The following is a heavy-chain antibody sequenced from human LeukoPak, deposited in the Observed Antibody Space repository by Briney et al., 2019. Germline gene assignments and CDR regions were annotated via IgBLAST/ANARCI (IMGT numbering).Heavy chain of an antibody. CDR3: ARGGTGQWLVRLSSYYYYMDV. Sequence: SETLSLTCTVSGGSISSYYWSWIRQPPGKGLEWIGYIYYSGSTNYNPSLKSRVTISVDTSKNQFSLKLSSVTAADTAVYYCARGGTGQWLVRLSSYYYYMDVWGKGTTVTVSS. CDR2: IYYSGST. J-gene: IGHJ6*03. D-gene: IGHD6-19*01. CDR1: GGSISSYY. V-gene: IGHV4-59*01.